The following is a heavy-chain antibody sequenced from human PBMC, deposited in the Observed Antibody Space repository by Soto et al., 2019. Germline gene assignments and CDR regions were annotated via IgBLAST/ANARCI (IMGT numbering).Heavy chain of an antibody. Sequence: QVQLVQSGGEVKKSGASLKVSCKTSGYTFTKYGVSWVRQAPGQGLEWVGWISGYNSRTNDAQNFQGRVSMTTDTSSTTAYRELRNLTSDDTAVYYCARSPLASRPAWFDPWGQGTPVSVSS. J-gene: IGHJ5*02. V-gene: IGHV1-18*01. CDR2: ISGYNSRT. D-gene: IGHD6-6*01. CDR3: ARSPLASRPAWFDP. CDR1: GYTFTKYG.